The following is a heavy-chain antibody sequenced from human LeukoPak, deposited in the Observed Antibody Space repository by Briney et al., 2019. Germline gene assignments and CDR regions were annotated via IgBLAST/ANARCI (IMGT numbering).Heavy chain of an antibody. Sequence: GGSLRLSWAASGLTFSSHWMHWVRQAPGKGLEWVAVISYDGSNKYYADSVKGRFTISRDNSKNTLYVQMNSLRAEDTAVYYCAKEGGSSGWYYYYYGMDVWGQGTTVTVSS. CDR3: AKEGGSSGWYYYYYGMDV. D-gene: IGHD6-19*01. CDR1: GLTFSSHW. J-gene: IGHJ6*02. CDR2: ISYDGSNK. V-gene: IGHV3-30*18.